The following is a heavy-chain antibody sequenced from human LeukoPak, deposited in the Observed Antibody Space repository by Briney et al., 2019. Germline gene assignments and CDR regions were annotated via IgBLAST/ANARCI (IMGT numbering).Heavy chain of an antibody. CDR1: GFTFSSYA. D-gene: IGHD3-16*02. CDR3: AKSPSRLGESSLRFDY. CDR2: ISGSGGST. Sequence: GGSLRLSCAASGFTFSSYAMSWVRQAPGKGLEWVSAISGSGGSTYYADSVKGRFTISRDNSKNTLYLRMNSLRAEDTAVYYCAKSPSRLGESSLRFDYWGQGTLVTVSS. J-gene: IGHJ4*02. V-gene: IGHV3-23*01.